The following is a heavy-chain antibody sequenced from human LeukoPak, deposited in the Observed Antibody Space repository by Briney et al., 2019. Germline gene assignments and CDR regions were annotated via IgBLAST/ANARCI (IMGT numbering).Heavy chain of an antibody. Sequence: SETLSLACTVSGYSISSGYYWGWIRQPPGKGLEWIGSIYHSGSTYYNPSLKSRVTISVDTSKNQFSLKLSSVTAADTAVYYCARDRIGVKGYFDYWGQGTLVTVSS. CDR3: ARDRIGVKGYFDY. V-gene: IGHV4-38-2*02. CDR1: GYSISSGYY. D-gene: IGHD3-10*01. J-gene: IGHJ4*02. CDR2: IYHSGST.